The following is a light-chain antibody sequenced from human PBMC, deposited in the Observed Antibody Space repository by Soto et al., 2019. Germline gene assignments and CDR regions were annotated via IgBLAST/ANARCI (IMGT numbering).Light chain of an antibody. Sequence: EIVMTQSPATLSVSPGERATLSCRASQSVSSNLAWYQQKPGQAPRLLIYGASTRATGIPARFSGSGSGTEFTLTISSLQSEDFAVYYCQHYNNWPAWTFGQGTKVDI. V-gene: IGKV3-15*01. J-gene: IGKJ1*01. CDR1: QSVSSN. CDR3: QHYNNWPAWT. CDR2: GAS.